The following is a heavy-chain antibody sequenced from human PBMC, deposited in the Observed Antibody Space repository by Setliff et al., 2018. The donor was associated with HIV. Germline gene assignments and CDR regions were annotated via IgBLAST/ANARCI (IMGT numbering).Heavy chain of an antibody. CDR1: GGSISSYY. Sequence: SETLSLTCTVSGGSISSYYWSWIRQPPGKGLEWIGYIYTSGSTIYNPSLKSRVTISVDTSKNQFSLKLSSVTAADTAVYYCARGLSFYDPGGFDYWGQGTLVTVSS. D-gene: IGHD3-22*01. V-gene: IGHV4-4*09. J-gene: IGHJ4*02. CDR2: IYTSGST. CDR3: ARGLSFYDPGGFDY.